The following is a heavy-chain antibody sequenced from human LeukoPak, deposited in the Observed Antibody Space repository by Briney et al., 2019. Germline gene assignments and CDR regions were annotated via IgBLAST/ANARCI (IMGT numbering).Heavy chain of an antibody. D-gene: IGHD5-12*01. CDR3: ARGMHSGYDWHFDY. Sequence: GGSLRLSCAASGCTFSSYDMHWVRQATGKGLEWVSAIGTAGDTYYPGSVKSRFTISREKAKNSLYLQMNSLRAGDTAVYYCARGMHSGYDWHFDYWGQGTLVTASS. CDR2: IGTAGDT. J-gene: IGHJ4*02. V-gene: IGHV3-13*01. CDR1: GCTFSSYD.